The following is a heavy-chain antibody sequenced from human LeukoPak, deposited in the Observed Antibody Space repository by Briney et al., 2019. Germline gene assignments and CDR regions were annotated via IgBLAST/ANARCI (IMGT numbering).Heavy chain of an antibody. CDR1: GGSFSGYY. J-gene: IGHJ4*02. V-gene: IGHV4-34*01. Sequence: PSETLSLTCAVYGGSFSGYYWSWIRQPPGKGLEWIGEIDHSGSTNYNPSLKSRVTISVDTSKNQFSLKLSSVTAADTVVYYCARDHGRITMVRGVNVYPTPFDYWGQGTLVTVSS. CDR2: IDHSGST. D-gene: IGHD3-10*01. CDR3: ARDHGRITMVRGVNVYPTPFDY.